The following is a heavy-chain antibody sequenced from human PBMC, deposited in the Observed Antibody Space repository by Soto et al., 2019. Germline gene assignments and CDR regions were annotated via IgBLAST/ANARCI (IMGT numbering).Heavy chain of an antibody. J-gene: IGHJ6*02. CDR1: GFTFSSYA. CDR2: ISSNGGST. CDR3: ARDRVLRYFDWSMDV. V-gene: IGHV3-64*01. D-gene: IGHD3-9*01. Sequence: GGSLRLSCAASGFTFSSYAMHWVRQAPGKGLEYVSAISSNGGSTYYANSVKGRFTISRDNSKNTLYLQMGSLRAEDMAVYYCARDRVLRYFDWSMDVWGQGTTVTVS.